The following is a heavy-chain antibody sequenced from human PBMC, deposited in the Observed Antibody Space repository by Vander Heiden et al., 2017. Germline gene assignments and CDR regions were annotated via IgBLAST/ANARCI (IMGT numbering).Heavy chain of an antibody. J-gene: IGHJ4*02. CDR3: TRGPYGGNTLSVY. CDR2: ISSSSSTI. Sequence: EVQLVESGGGLVQRGGSMRLSCAASGFTFRSYSMNWVRQAPGKGLEWVSYISSSSSTIYYADSVKGRFTISRDNAKNSLYLQMNSLRDEDTAVYFCTRGPYGGNTLSVYWGRGTLVTVSS. CDR1: GFTFRSYS. V-gene: IGHV3-48*02. D-gene: IGHD4-17*01.